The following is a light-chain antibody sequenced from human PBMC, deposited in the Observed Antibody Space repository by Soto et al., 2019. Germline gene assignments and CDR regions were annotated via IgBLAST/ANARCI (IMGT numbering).Light chain of an antibody. V-gene: IGKV1-39*01. CDR1: QSISTF. Sequence: DIQMTQSPSSLSASVGDRVTITCRASQSISTFLHWYQQKPGKAPKLLIYAASSLQSGVPSRFGGSGSGTDFTLTIGSLQPEDFATYYCQQSYNPPLTFGRGTMVEI. CDR3: QQSYNPPLT. CDR2: AAS. J-gene: IGKJ4*01.